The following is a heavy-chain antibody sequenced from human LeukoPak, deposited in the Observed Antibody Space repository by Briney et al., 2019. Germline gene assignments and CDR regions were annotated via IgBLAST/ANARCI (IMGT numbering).Heavy chain of an antibody. D-gene: IGHD6-13*01. CDR1: GGSFSGYY. J-gene: IGHJ4*02. V-gene: IGHV3-23*01. Sequence: ETLSLTCAVYGGSFSGYYWSWIRQAPGKGLEWVSTISAGSGSTYYADSVKGRFTISRDNSKNTLYLQMNSLRAEDTAVYYFSKDPGIAPAGNFDYWGQGTLVTVSS. CDR3: SKDPGIAPAGNFDY. CDR2: ISAGSGST.